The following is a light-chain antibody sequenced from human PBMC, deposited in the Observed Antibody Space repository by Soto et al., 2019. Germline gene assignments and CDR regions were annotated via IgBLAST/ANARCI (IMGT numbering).Light chain of an antibody. Sequence: QSALSQPASVSGSPGQSITISCTGTSSDVGGFEYVSWYQHQPGKAPKLIIYEVSNRPSGVSDRFSGSKSGNTASLTISGLQADDEADYYCSSYISNSVVVFGGGTKLTVL. CDR2: EVS. V-gene: IGLV2-14*01. J-gene: IGLJ2*01. CDR3: SSYISNSVVV. CDR1: SSDVGGFEY.